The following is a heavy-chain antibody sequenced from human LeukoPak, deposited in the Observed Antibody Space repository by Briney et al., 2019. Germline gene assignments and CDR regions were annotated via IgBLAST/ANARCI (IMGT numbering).Heavy chain of an antibody. J-gene: IGHJ4*02. D-gene: IGHD3-9*01. CDR2: IRSKAYGGTT. Sequence: GGSLRLSCTASGFTFGDYAMSWFRPAPGKGLEWVGFIRSKAYGGTTEYAASVKGRFTISRDDSKSIAYLQMNSLKTEDTAVYYCTRDRGLRYFDWLLFDYWGQGTLVTVSS. V-gene: IGHV3-49*03. CDR1: GFTFGDYA. CDR3: TRDRGLRYFDWLLFDY.